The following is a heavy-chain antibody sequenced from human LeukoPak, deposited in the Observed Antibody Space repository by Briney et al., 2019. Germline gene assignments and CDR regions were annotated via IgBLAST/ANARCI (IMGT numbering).Heavy chain of an antibody. J-gene: IGHJ5*02. CDR2: IYYSGST. V-gene: IGHV4-59*01. D-gene: IGHD2-8*02. CDR1: GGSISSYY. CDR3: ARYCYNWFDP. Sequence: SETLSPTCTVSGGSISSYYWSWIRQPPGKGLEWIGYIYYSGSTNYNPSLKSRVTISVDTSKNQFSLKLSSVTAADTAVYYCARYCYNWFDPWGQGTLVTVS.